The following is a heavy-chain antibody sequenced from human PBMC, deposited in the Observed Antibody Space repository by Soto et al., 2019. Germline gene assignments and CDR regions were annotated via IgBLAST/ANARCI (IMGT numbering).Heavy chain of an antibody. J-gene: IGHJ4*02. CDR2: IYYSGST. Sequence: SETLSLTCTVSGGSISSGDYYWSWIRQPPGKGLEWIGYIYYSGSTYYNPSLKSRVTISVDTSKSQFSLKLSSVTAADTAVYYCARVKVLRFLEWFDYWGQGTLVTVSS. CDR3: ARVKVLRFLEWFDY. D-gene: IGHD3-3*01. CDR1: GGSISSGDYY. V-gene: IGHV4-30-4*01.